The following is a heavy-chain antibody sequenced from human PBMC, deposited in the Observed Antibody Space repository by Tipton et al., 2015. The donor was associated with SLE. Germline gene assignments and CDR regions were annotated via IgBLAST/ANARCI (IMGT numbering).Heavy chain of an antibody. Sequence: QSGAEVKKPGASVKVSCKASGYMFTAYGISWVRQAPGQGLEWMGWISAYNGNTKYVQNFQGRVTMTTDTSTTTAYMELRSLRSDDTAVYYCARDGVIPAALDSWGQGTLVTVSS. J-gene: IGHJ4*02. D-gene: IGHD2-2*01. CDR2: ISAYNGNT. V-gene: IGHV1-18*01. CDR3: ARDGVIPAALDS. CDR1: GYMFTAYG.